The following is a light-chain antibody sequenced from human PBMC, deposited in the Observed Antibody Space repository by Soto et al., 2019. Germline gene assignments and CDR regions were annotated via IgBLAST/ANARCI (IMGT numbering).Light chain of an antibody. CDR2: KMS. CDR3: QQYNSYSTT. J-gene: IGKJ1*01. V-gene: IGKV1-5*03. CDR1: QSISSW. Sequence: DIQMTQSPSTLSASVGDRVTITCRASQSISSWVAWYQQKPGKAPKLLIYKMSSLESGVPSRFSGSGSGTEFTLTISSLQPDDVATYFCQQYNSYSTTFGQGTKGEIK.